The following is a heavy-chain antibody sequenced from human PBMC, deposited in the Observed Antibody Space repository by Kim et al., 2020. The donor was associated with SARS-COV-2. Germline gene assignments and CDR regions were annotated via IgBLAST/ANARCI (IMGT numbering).Heavy chain of an antibody. Sequence: GGSLRLSCAASGFTFDDYAMHWVRQAPGKGLEWVSGISWNSGSIGYADSVKGRFTISRDNAKNSLYLQMNSLRAEDTALYYCAKANPAFDWGQGTLVTVSS. CDR1: GFTFDDYA. J-gene: IGHJ4*02. V-gene: IGHV3-9*01. CDR3: AKANPAFD. CDR2: ISWNSGSI.